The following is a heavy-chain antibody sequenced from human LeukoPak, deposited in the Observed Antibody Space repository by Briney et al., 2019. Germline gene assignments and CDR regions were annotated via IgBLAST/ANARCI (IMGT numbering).Heavy chain of an antibody. CDR2: MNPNSGNT. Sequence: APVKVSCKASGYTFTSYDINWVRQATGQGLEWMGWMNPNSGNTGYAQKFQGRVTMTRNTSISTAYMELSSLRSEDTAVYYCARGKRSRDGYNLVYWGQGTLVTVSS. J-gene: IGHJ4*02. D-gene: IGHD5-24*01. V-gene: IGHV1-8*01. CDR1: GYTFTSYD. CDR3: ARGKRSRDGYNLVY.